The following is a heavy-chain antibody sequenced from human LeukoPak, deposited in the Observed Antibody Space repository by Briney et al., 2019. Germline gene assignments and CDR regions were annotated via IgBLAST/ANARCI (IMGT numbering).Heavy chain of an antibody. CDR3: ARHPGSNPHNWFDP. J-gene: IGHJ5*02. CDR1: GGSISSGDYY. Sequence: SETLSLTCTVSGGSISSGDYYWSWIRQPPGKGLEWIGYIYYSGSTYYNPPLKSRVTISVDTSKNQFSLKLSSVTAADTAVYYCARHPGSNPHNWFDPWGQGTLVTVSS. V-gene: IGHV4-30-4*08. D-gene: IGHD3-16*02. CDR2: IYYSGST.